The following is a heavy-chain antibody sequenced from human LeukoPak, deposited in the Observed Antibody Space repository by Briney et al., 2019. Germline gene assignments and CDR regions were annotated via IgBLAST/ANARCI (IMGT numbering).Heavy chain of an antibody. CDR2: MNPNSGNA. V-gene: IGHV1-8*01. J-gene: IGHJ4*02. CDR1: GYTFTSYD. D-gene: IGHD3-3*01. Sequence: GASVKVSCKASGYTFTSYDINWVRQATGQGLEWMGWMNPNSGNAGYAQKFQGRVTMTRNTSISTAYMELSSLRSEDTAVYYCATLGRAFYDFWSGYSFDYWGQGTLVTVSS. CDR3: ATLGRAFYDFWSGYSFDY.